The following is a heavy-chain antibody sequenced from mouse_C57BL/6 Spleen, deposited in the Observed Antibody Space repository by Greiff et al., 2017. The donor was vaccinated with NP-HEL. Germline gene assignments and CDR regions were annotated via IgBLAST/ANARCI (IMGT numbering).Heavy chain of an antibody. Sequence: VQLKESGAELVRPGSSVKMSCKTSGYTFTSYGINWVKQRPGQGLEWIGYIYIGNGYTEYNEKFKGKATLTSDTSSSTAYMQLSSLTSEDYAIYVCARTGSPPYWYFDVWGTGTTVTVAS. J-gene: IGHJ1*03. V-gene: IGHV1-58*01. CDR2: IYIGNGYT. CDR1: GYTFTSYG. D-gene: IGHD1-2*01. CDR3: ARTGSPPYWYFDV.